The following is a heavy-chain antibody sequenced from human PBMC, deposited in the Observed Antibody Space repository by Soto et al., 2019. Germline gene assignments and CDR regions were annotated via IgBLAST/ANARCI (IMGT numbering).Heavy chain of an antibody. V-gene: IGHV3-23*01. CDR2: ISDSSST. CDR1: GFTFSTYA. Sequence: EVHVLESGGDLVQPGGSLRLSCAASGFTFSTYAMTWVRQAAGKGLEWVSTISDSSSTYYADSVKGRFTISRDNSKNTLYLEMTSLRADDTAVYYCAKNKGGNYCTRTSCLYSFDYWGQGTLVTDSS. CDR3: AKNKGGNYCTRTSCLYSFDY. D-gene: IGHD2-2*01. J-gene: IGHJ4*02.